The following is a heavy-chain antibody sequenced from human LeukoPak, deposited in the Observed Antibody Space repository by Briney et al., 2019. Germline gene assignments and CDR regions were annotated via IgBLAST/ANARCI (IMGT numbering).Heavy chain of an antibody. CDR3: AKDSLVKWELLRVFDY. J-gene: IGHJ4*02. D-gene: IGHD1-26*01. CDR2: ISGSGGST. CDR1: GFTFSSYA. Sequence: TGGSLRLSCAAPGFTFSSYAMSWVRQAPGKGLEWVSAISGSGGSTYYADSVKGRFTISRDNSKNTLYLQMNSLRAEDTAVYYCAKDSLVKWELLRVFDYWGQGTLVTVSS. V-gene: IGHV3-23*01.